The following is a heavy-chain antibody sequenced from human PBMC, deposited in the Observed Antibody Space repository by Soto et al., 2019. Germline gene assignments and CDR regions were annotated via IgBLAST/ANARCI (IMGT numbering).Heavy chain of an antibody. CDR1: VVSVVIRSYY. J-gene: IGHJ5*01. CDR2: MYYSGTT. V-gene: IGHV4-61*01. Sequence: PSWTXALTGTVSVVSVVIRSYYVGWIRQPPGKGLEWIGHMYYSGTTNYQPSLKSRFTISADTSQNQFSLKLSSVSAADTAVYYCARGLVFGVAINLLESWGQGTLVNV. CDR3: ARGLVFGVAINLLES. D-gene: IGHD3-3*01.